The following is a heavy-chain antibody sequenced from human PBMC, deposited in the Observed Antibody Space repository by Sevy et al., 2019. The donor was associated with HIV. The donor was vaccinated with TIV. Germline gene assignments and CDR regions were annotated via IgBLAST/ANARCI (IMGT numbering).Heavy chain of an antibody. J-gene: IGHJ6*02. Sequence: GGSLRLSCTASGFTFSSYEMNWVRQAPGKGLEWVSYISNSGSTIHYSDSVKGRFTISRDNAKNSLYLQMNSLRAEDTAVYYCAKDGVVVPAAGNYYYYYGMDVWGQGTTVTVSS. D-gene: IGHD2-2*01. CDR3: AKDGVVVPAAGNYYYYYGMDV. CDR1: GFTFSSYE. CDR2: ISNSGSTI. V-gene: IGHV3-48*03.